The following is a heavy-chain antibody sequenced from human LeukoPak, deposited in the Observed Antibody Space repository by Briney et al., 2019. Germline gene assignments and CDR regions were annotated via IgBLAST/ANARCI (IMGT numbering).Heavy chain of an antibody. J-gene: IGHJ4*02. D-gene: IGHD6-19*01. CDR2: ISGSGGST. V-gene: IGHV3-23*01. CDR3: AKERPRIAVAATV. CDR1: GFTFSSDA. Sequence: GGSLRLSCAASGFTFSSDAMSWARQAPGKGLEWVSAISGSGGSTYYAGSVKGRFTISRDNSKNTLYLQMSSLRVEDTAVYYCAKERPRIAVAATVWGQGTLVTVSS.